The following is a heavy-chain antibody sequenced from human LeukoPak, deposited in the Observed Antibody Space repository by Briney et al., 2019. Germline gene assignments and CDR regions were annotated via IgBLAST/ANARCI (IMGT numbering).Heavy chain of an antibody. D-gene: IGHD3-3*01. Sequence: PSETLSLTCAVYGGSFSGYYWSWIRQPPGKGLEWIGEINHSGSTNYNPSLKSRVTISVDTSKNQFSLKLSSVTAADTAVYYCARGLSLPTIFGVAPLDYWGQGTLVTVSS. V-gene: IGHV4-34*01. CDR2: INHSGST. CDR1: GGSFSGYY. J-gene: IGHJ4*02. CDR3: ARGLSLPTIFGVAPLDY.